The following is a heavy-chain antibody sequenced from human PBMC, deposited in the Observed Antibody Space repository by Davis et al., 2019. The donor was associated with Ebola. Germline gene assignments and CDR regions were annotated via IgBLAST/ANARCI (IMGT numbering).Heavy chain of an antibody. J-gene: IGHJ5*02. Sequence: GESLKISCAASGFPFNNYAISWVRQAPGKGLEWVSSISAGGTPPYYADSVKGRFTISRDNSKNMLYLEMHSVRAEDTATYYCTKDFTISTWGQGTLVTVSS. D-gene: IGHD3-3*01. CDR3: TKDFTIST. CDR2: ISAGGTPP. CDR1: GFPFNNYA. V-gene: IGHV3-23*01.